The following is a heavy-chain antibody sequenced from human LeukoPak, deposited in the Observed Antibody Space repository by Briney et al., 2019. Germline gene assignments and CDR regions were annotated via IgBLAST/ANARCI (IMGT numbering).Heavy chain of an antibody. D-gene: IGHD3-10*01. CDR3: ASRYGSGSQHPFDY. V-gene: IGHV3-74*01. Sequence: PGGSLRLSCAASGFTFSSHWMHWVRQAPGKGLVWVSRINSDGNSAIYADSVKGRFTISRDNAKNTLYLQMNSLRAEDTAVYYCASRYGSGSQHPFDYWGQGTLVTVSS. CDR2: INSDGNSA. CDR1: GFTFSSHW. J-gene: IGHJ4*02.